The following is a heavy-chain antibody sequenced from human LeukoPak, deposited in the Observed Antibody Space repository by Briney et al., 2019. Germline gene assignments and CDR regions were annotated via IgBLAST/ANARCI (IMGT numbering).Heavy chain of an antibody. V-gene: IGHV3-48*02. D-gene: IGHD2-15*01. J-gene: IGHJ4*02. CDR1: GLTVSSYS. CDR3: ARARASGRSGFDY. Sequence: GGSLRLSCVASGLTVSSYSMNWVRQAPGKGLEWVSYISSSSSTIYYADSVKGRFTISRDNAKNSLDLQMDSLRDEDTAVYYCARARASGRSGFDYWGQGTLVTVSS. CDR2: ISSSSSTI.